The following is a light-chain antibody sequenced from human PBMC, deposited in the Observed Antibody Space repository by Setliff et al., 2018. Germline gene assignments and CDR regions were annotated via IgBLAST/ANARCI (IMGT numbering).Light chain of an antibody. CDR2: DVT. V-gene: IGLV2-14*01. CDR1: SSDVGGYDY. Sequence: QSVLTQPAAVSRSPGQSITISCTGTSSDVGGYDYVSWYQQHPGKAPKLIIYDVTKRPSGVSSRFSGSKSGNTASLTISGLQAEDEADYYCNAYTSRSTYVFGSGTKVTVL. CDR3: NAYTSRSTYV. J-gene: IGLJ1*01.